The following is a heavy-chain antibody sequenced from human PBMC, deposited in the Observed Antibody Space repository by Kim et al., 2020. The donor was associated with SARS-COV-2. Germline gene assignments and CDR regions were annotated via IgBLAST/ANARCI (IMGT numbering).Heavy chain of an antibody. CDR3: AREENYRKEGAFDP. Sequence: PSLKSRVTISVDTSKNHFSLKLTSVTAADTAVYYCAREENYRKEGAFDPWGQGTLVTVSS. V-gene: IGHV4-61*03. J-gene: IGHJ5*02. D-gene: IGHD4-4*01.